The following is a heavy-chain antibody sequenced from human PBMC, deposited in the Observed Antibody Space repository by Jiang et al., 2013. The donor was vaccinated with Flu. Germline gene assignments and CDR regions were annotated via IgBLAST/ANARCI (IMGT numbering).Heavy chain of an antibody. J-gene: IGHJ4*02. CDR2: INPNSGGT. D-gene: IGHD3-10*01. V-gene: IGHV1-2*02. CDR1: GFPFTGYY. Sequence: GAEVKKPGASVKVSCKAFGFPFTGYYMHWVRQAPGQGLEWMGWINPNSGGTNFAQKFQGRVTMTRDTSISTAYMELSRLRSDDTAIYYCARGSYGSGSYNYWGQGTLVTVSS. CDR3: ARGSYGSGSYNY.